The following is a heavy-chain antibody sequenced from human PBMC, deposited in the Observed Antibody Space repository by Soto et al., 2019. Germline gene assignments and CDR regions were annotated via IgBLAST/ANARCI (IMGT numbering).Heavy chain of an antibody. V-gene: IGHV3-74*01. D-gene: IGHD6-13*01. CDR2: INSDGSST. CDR1: GFTFSSYL. CDR3: ARERYKDSSTCFDY. J-gene: IGHJ4*02. Sequence: PGGSLRLSCAASGFTFSSYLMHWVRQPPGKGLVWVSRINSDGSSTSYADSVKGRFTISRDNAKNTLYLQMNSLRAEDTAVYYCARERYKDSSTCFDYWGQGTLVTVSS.